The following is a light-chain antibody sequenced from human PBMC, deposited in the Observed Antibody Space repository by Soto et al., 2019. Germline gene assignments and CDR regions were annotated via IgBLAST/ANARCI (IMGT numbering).Light chain of an antibody. V-gene: IGKV1-27*01. Sequence: DIRMTQSPSTLSASVGDRVTITCRASQSVNKWSAWYQQKPGKLPNLLIYAASILQSGVPSRFSGSGSGTDFTLTISSLQPEDVAIYYCQKFTSAPFTFGGGTKVDIK. CDR1: QSVNKW. CDR3: QKFTSAPFT. CDR2: AAS. J-gene: IGKJ4*01.